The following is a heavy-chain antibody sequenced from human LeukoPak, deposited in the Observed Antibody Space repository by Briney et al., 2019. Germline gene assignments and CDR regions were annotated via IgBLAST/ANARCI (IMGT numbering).Heavy chain of an antibody. D-gene: IGHD2-15*01. J-gene: IGHJ3*02. CDR2: IYYSGST. CDR3: GREGTRCSGGSCGDVFDI. Sequence: SETLSLTCTVSGGSINNYYWSWIRQPPGKGLEWIGYIYYSGSTNYSPSLKSRVTISVDTSRHQFALRLTSVTAADTAVYYCGREGTRCSGGSCGDVFDIWGLGTMVTVSS. CDR1: GGSINNYY. V-gene: IGHV4-59*01.